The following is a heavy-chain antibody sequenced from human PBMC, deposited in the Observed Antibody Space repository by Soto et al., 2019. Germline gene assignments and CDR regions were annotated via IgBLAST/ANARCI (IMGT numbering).Heavy chain of an antibody. Sequence: GGSLRLSCRASGFTFSDFAMSWVRQAPGKGLEWVSSISSNGNYIYYADSMKGRFTISRDNAEKSLYLQMNSLRGEDTAVYYCAKDRRYCSGGSCKEGYFDYWGQGTLVTVSS. CDR1: GFTFSDFA. CDR3: AKDRRYCSGGSCKEGYFDY. J-gene: IGHJ4*02. D-gene: IGHD2-15*01. CDR2: ISSNGNYI. V-gene: IGHV3-21*01.